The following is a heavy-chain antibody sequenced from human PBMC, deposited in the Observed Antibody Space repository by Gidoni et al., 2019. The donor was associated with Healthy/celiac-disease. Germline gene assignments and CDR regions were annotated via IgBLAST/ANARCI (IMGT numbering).Heavy chain of an antibody. J-gene: IGHJ6*04. CDR3: AKDTDIVVVLLVDV. CDR1: GFTFSSYA. Sequence: EVQLLASGGGLVQPGGYLRLSCSTSGFTFSSYAMSWFRQAPGKGLEWVSAISGSGGSTYYADSVKGRFTISRDNSKNTLYLQMNSLRAEDTAVYYCAKDTDIVVVLLVDVWGKGTTVTVSS. V-gene: IGHV3-23*01. D-gene: IGHD2-2*01. CDR2: ISGSGGST.